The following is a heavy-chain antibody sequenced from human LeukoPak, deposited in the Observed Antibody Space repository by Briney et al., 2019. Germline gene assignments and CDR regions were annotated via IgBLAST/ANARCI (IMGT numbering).Heavy chain of an antibody. CDR2: ISGSGGST. Sequence: GGSLRLSCAASGFTFNSYGMSWVRHAPGKWLEWVSGISGSGGSTYYADSVKGRFPISRDNSKNTLYVQMNSLRAEDTAVYYCAKASNFAYYYGMDVWGQGTTVTVSS. V-gene: IGHV3-23*01. J-gene: IGHJ6*02. D-gene: IGHD4/OR15-4a*01. CDR1: GFTFNSYG. CDR3: AKASNFAYYYGMDV.